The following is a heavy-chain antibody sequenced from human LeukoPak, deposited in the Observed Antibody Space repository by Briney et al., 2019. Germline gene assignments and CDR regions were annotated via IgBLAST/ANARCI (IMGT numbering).Heavy chain of an antibody. CDR2: ICSSGST. CDR3: ARDRGSDGSDQLDP. Sequence: SETLSLTCTVSGVSVSNYCWTWLRQPAGKGLEWTGRICSSGSTIYNPSLKSRVTMSLDMSNNQFSLKLTSVTAADTAIYYCARDRGSDGSDQLDPWGQGILVTVSP. D-gene: IGHD3-10*01. J-gene: IGHJ5*02. V-gene: IGHV4-4*07. CDR1: GVSVSNYC.